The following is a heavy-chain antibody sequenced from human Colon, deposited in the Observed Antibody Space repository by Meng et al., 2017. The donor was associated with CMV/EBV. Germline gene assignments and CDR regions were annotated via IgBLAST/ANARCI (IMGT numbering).Heavy chain of an antibody. CDR1: GFTFSDYY. V-gene: IGHV3-11*04. Sequence: GGSLRLSCAASGFTFSDYYMSWIRQAPGKGLEWVSYISSGGTTMNSADSVRGRFTISRDNAKNSLYLQMNSLRAEDTAVYYCAREGDPHAAYYYYYGMDVWGQGTTVTVSS. J-gene: IGHJ6*02. D-gene: IGHD2-15*01. CDR3: AREGDPHAAYYYYYGMDV. CDR2: ISSGGTTM.